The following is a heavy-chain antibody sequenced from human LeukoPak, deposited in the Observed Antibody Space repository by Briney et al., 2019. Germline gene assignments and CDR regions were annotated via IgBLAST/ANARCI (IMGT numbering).Heavy chain of an antibody. CDR1: RFTFSDYW. D-gene: IGHD4-17*01. CDR3: ARVAYGDYGVFDY. Sequence: GGSLRLSCAASRFTFSDYWMHWVRQAPGKGLVWVSRINRDGGGTIYADSVKGRFTISRDNAKNTLYLQMNSLRAEDTAVYFCARVAYGDYGVFDYWGQGTLVTVSS. CDR2: INRDGGGT. J-gene: IGHJ4*02. V-gene: IGHV3-74*01.